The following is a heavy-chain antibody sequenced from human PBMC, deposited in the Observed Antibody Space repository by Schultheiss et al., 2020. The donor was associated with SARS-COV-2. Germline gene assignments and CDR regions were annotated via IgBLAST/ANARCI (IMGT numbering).Heavy chain of an antibody. Sequence: KVSCAASGFTFSSYGMHWVRQAPGRGLEWVGRIRSKANSYATAYAASVKGRFTISRDDSKNTAYLQMNSLKTEDTAVYYCTRPGHDYGDYWGQGTLVTVSS. CDR1: GFTFSSYG. V-gene: IGHV3-73*01. CDR3: TRPGHDYGDY. J-gene: IGHJ4*02. CDR2: IRSKANSYAT.